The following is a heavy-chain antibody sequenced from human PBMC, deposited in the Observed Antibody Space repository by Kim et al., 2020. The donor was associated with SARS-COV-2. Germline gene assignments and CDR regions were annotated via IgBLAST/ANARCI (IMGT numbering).Heavy chain of an antibody. CDR3: AKMVIMDGYNYFYYYAMDV. CDR2: ISGGAVNK. J-gene: IGHJ6*02. Sequence: GGSLRLSCAASGFTFDTYAMSWVRQAPGKGLEWVSVISGGAVNKFYADSVRGRFTISRDNSKNTLYLQMNSLRDEDTALYYCAKMVIMDGYNYFYYYAMDVWGQGATVPVS. V-gene: IGHV3-23*01. CDR1: GFTFDTYA. D-gene: IGHD2-21*01.